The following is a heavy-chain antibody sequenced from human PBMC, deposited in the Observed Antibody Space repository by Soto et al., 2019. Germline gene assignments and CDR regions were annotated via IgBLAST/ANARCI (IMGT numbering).Heavy chain of an antibody. Sequence: GGSLRLSCAASGFTFSSYAMHWVRQAPGKGLEWVAVISYDGSNKYYADSVKGRFTISRDNSKNTLYLQMNSLRAEDTAVYYCARDLSVVPAPLYYYYYYGMDVWGQGTTVTVSS. CDR2: ISYDGSNK. J-gene: IGHJ6*02. CDR3: ARDLSVVPAPLYYYYYYGMDV. V-gene: IGHV3-30-3*01. CDR1: GFTFSSYA. D-gene: IGHD2-2*01.